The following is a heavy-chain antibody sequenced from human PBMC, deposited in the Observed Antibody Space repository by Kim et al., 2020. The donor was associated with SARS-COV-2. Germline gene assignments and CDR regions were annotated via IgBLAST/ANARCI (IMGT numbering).Heavy chain of an antibody. V-gene: IGHV3-15*01. Sequence: GGSLRLSCAASGFTFTNAWMNWVRQAPGKGLEWVGRIKTNTDGGTTDYAAPVKGRFTISRDDSKNTLYLQMNSRKTEDTAVYYCTTKTYKVVKLSSDTWGQGTLVTVSS. CDR2: IKTNTDGGTT. CDR3: TTKTYKVVKLSSDT. J-gene: IGHJ5*02. CDR1: GFTFTNAW. D-gene: IGHD1-20*01.